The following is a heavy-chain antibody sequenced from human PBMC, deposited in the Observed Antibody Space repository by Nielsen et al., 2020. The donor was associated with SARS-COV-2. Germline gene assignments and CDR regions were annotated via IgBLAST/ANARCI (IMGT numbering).Heavy chain of an antibody. J-gene: IGHJ4*02. CDR1: GFTFSRYW. D-gene: IGHD3-22*01. V-gene: IGHV3-74*01. CDR3: ARSYYDSSVIREKKRGASADY. CDR2: INSDGSST. Sequence: GESLNISCAASGFTFSRYWMHWVRQAPGKGLVWVSRINSDGSSTSYADSVKGRFTISRDNAKNTLYLQMNSLRAEDTAVYYCARSYYDSSVIREKKRGASADYWGQGTLVTVSS.